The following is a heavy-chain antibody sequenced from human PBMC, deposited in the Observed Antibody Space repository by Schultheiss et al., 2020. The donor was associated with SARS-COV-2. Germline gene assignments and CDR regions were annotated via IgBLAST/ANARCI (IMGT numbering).Heavy chain of an antibody. Sequence: SETLSLTCAVSGGSISSGGYSWSWIRQPPGKGLEWIGEINHSGSTYYNPSLKSRVTISVDTSKNQFSLKLSSVTAADTAVYYCARGSTVTFHYWGQGTLVTVSS. J-gene: IGHJ4*02. CDR1: GGSISSGGYS. CDR2: INHSGST. V-gene: IGHV4-30-2*05. D-gene: IGHD4-17*01. CDR3: ARGSTVTFHY.